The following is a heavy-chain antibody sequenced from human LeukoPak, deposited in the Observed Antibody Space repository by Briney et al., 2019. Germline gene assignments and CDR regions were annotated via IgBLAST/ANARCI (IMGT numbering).Heavy chain of an antibody. J-gene: IGHJ5*02. D-gene: IGHD2-2*01. V-gene: IGHV1-2*02. CDR1: GYTFTGYY. Sequence: ASVKVSCKASGYTFTGYYMHWVRQAPGQGLEWMGWINPNSGGTNYAQKFQGRVTMTRDTSISTAYMELSRLRSDDTAVYYCARTVVPAAKSFDDNWSDPWGQGTLVTVSS. CDR3: ARTVVPAAKSFDDNWSDP. CDR2: INPNSGGT.